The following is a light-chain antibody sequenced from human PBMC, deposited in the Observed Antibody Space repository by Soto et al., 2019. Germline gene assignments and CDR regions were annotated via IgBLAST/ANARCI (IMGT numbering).Light chain of an antibody. Sequence: EIVMTQSPATLSVSPGGRATLSCRASQSVSSYLAWYQQGPGQPPRLLIYRASTRATGIPARFSGSGSGTEFSLTIRSLQSEDFAVYYCQQYSTWPPRYTFGQGTKLEI. J-gene: IGKJ2*01. V-gene: IGKV3-15*01. CDR3: QQYSTWPPRYT. CDR1: QSVSSY. CDR2: RAS.